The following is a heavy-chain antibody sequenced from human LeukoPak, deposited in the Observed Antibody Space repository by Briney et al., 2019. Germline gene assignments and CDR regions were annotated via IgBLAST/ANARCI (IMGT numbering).Heavy chain of an antibody. D-gene: IGHD4-11*01. Sequence: SETLSLTCTVSGGSISSYYWSWIRQPPGKGLEWIGYIYYSGSTNYNPSLKSRVTISVDTSKNQFSLKLSSVTAADTAVYYCARGSVIVDYWGQGPLVTVSS. CDR1: GGSISSYY. CDR3: ARGSVIVDY. J-gene: IGHJ4*02. CDR2: IYYSGST. V-gene: IGHV4-59*01.